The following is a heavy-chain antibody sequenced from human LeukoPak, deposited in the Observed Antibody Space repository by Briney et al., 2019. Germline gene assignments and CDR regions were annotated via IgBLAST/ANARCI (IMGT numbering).Heavy chain of an antibody. CDR2: IYTSGST. J-gene: IGHJ2*01. CDR3: ARQYIDILTGYHRGELYWYFDL. Sequence: SETLSLTCTVSGGSISSYYWSWIRQPPGKGLEWIGRIYTSGSTNYNPSLKSRVTISVDTSKNQFSLKLSSVTAADTAVYYCARQYIDILTGYHRGELYWYFDLWGRGTLVTVSS. D-gene: IGHD3-9*01. V-gene: IGHV4-59*08. CDR1: GGSISSYY.